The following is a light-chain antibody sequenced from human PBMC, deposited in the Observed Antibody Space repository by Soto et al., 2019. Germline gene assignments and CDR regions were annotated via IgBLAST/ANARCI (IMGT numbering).Light chain of an antibody. Sequence: DIVMAQTPLSLPVTPGDPAAISCMASQSLLDSADGNTYLDWYVQKPGESPQLLIYTLSSRASGVPDRFSGIGSRTDFTLKISRVEAEDVGVYYCMQRREFPITFGQGTRLEIK. CDR3: MQRREFPIT. CDR2: TLS. CDR1: QSLLDSADGNTY. V-gene: IGKV2-40*01. J-gene: IGKJ5*01.